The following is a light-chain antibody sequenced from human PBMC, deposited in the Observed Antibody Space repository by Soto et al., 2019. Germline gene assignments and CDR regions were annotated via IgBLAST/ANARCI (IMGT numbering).Light chain of an antibody. Sequence: QSALTQPPSVSAAPGQKVTISCSGSSSNIGNNYVSWYQQLPGTAPKLLIYDNYKRPSGIPDRFSGSKSGTSATLGITGLQTGDEAEYYCGTWDSSLSAGLFGGGTKLTVL. CDR2: DNY. J-gene: IGLJ3*02. CDR1: SSNIGNNY. V-gene: IGLV1-51*01. CDR3: GTWDSSLSAGL.